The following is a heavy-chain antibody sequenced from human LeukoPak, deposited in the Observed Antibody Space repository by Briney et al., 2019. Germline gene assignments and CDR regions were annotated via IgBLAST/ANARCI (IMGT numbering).Heavy chain of an antibody. V-gene: IGHV3-30*02. CDR3: AKVIHFGIAVAGLDY. Sequence: PGGSLRLSCAASGFTFSSYGMHWVRQAPGKGLEWVAFIRYDGSNKYYADSVKGRFTISRDNSKNTLYLQMNSLRAEDTAVYYCAKVIHFGIAVAGLDYWGQGTLVTVSS. J-gene: IGHJ4*02. D-gene: IGHD6-19*01. CDR1: GFTFSSYG. CDR2: IRYDGSNK.